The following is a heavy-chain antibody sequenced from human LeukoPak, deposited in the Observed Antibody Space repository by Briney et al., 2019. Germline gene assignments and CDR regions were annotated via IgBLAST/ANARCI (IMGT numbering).Heavy chain of an antibody. CDR2: ISYDGSNK. J-gene: IGHJ4*02. CDR3: AKDLHDYSNSHYLDY. Sequence: GGSLRLSCAASGFTFSSYAMHWVRQAPGKGLEWVAVISYDGSNKYYADSVKGRFTISRDNSKNTLYLQMNSLRADDTAVYYCAKDLHDYSNSHYLDYWGQGTLVTVSS. D-gene: IGHD4-11*01. CDR1: GFTFSSYA. V-gene: IGHV3-30-3*01.